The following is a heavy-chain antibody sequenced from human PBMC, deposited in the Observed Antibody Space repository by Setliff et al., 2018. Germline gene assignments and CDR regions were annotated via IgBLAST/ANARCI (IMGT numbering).Heavy chain of an antibody. CDR1: GGTFSSYA. CDR2: ISAYNGRT. Sequence: ASVKVSCKASGGTFSSYAISWVRQAPGQGLEWMGGISAYNGRTNYAEKFHARVTMTTDTATSTAYMELRSLKSDDTAVYYCARASGGNSVEDGFDIWGQGTMVTVSS. D-gene: IGHD1-26*01. V-gene: IGHV1-18*01. CDR3: ARASGGNSVEDGFDI. J-gene: IGHJ3*02.